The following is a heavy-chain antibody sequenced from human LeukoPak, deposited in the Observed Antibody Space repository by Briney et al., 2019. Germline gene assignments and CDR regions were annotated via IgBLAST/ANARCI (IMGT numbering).Heavy chain of an antibody. CDR3: ARDLSSGWPYYYYYYGMDV. CDR1: GYTFTGYY. J-gene: IGHJ6*02. CDR2: INPNSGGT. D-gene: IGHD6-19*01. Sequence: ASVKVSCKASGYTFTGYYMHWVRQAPGQGLEWMGWINPNSGGTNYAQKFRGRVTMTRDTSISTAYMELSRLRSDDTAVYYCARDLSSGWPYYYYYYGMDVWGQGTTVTVSS. V-gene: IGHV1-2*02.